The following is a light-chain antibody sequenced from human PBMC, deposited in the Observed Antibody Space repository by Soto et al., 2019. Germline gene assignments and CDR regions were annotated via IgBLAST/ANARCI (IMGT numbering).Light chain of an antibody. CDR1: QSVSSN. CDR3: QQYNNWPLT. J-gene: IGKJ5*01. V-gene: IGKV3-15*01. Sequence: ETVMTQSPATLSVSPGERATLSCRASQSVSSNLAWYQQKPGQAPRLLIYGASTRATGGPARFSGSGSGTEFTLTISSLQSEDFAIYYCQQYNNWPLTFGQGTRLEIK. CDR2: GAS.